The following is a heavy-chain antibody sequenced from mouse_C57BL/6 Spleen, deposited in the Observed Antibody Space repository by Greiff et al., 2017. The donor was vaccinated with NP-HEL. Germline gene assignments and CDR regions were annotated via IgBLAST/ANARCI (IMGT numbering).Heavy chain of an antibody. D-gene: IGHD2-1*01. CDR1: GFNIKDDY. J-gene: IGHJ2*01. Sequence: EVQLRQSGAELVRPGASVKLSCTASGFNIKDDYMHWVKQRPEQGLEWIGWIDPENGDTEYASKFQGKATITADTSSNTAYLQLSSLTSEDTAVYDCTPIYYGNYSWGQGTTLTVSS. V-gene: IGHV14-4*01. CDR2: IDPENGDT. CDR3: TPIYYGNYS.